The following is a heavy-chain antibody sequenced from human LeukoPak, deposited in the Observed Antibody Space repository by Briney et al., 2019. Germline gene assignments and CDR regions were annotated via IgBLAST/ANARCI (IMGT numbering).Heavy chain of an antibody. CDR1: GGSISSYC. Sequence: PSETLSLTCTVSGGSISSYCWSWIRQPPGKGLEWIGYIYYSGSTNYNPSLKSRVTISVDTSKNQFSLKLSSVTAADTAVYYCARFGDDYGDFWGQGTLVTVSS. CDR3: ARFGDDYGDF. D-gene: IGHD5-24*01. CDR2: IYYSGST. J-gene: IGHJ4*02. V-gene: IGHV4-59*01.